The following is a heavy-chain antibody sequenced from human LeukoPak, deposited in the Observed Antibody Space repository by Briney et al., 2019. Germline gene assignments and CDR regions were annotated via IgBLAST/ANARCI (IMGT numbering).Heavy chain of an antibody. V-gene: IGHV4-31*03. D-gene: IGHD3-22*01. J-gene: IGHJ4*02. CDR1: GGSISSGGYY. CDR3: ARFLGYYYDSSGYYYSFDY. Sequence: SETLSLTCTVSGGSISSGGYYWSWIRQHPGKGLEWIGYIYYSGSTYYNPSLKSRVTISVDTSKNQFSLKLSSVTAADTAVYYCARFLGYYYDSSGYYYSFDYWGQGTLVTVSS. CDR2: IYYSGST.